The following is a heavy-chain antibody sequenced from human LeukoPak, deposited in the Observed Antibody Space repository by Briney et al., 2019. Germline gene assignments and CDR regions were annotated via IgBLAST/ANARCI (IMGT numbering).Heavy chain of an antibody. CDR1: GFTFSSYG. CDR2: IWYDGSNK. CDR3: ARSLGQLLSPPDY. V-gene: IGHV3-33*01. J-gene: IGHJ4*02. Sequence: PGGSLRLSCAASGFTFSSYGMHWVRQAPGKGLEWVAVIWYDGSNKYYADSVKGRFTISRDNPKNTLYLQMNSLRAEDTAVYYCARSLGQLLSPPDYWGQGTLVTVSS. D-gene: IGHD2-2*01.